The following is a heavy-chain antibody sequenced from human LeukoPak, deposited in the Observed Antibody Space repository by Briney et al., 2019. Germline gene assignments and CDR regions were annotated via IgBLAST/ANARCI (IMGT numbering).Heavy chain of an antibody. V-gene: IGHV4-39*01. CDR3: ARHSDPNIVVVPAAIDY. Sequence: PSETLSLTCTVSGGSISSSSYYWCWIRQPPGKGLEWIGCIYYSGSTYYNPSLKSRVTISVDTSKNQFSLKLSSVTAADTAVYYCARHSDPNIVVVPAAIDYWGQGTLVTVSS. CDR2: IYYSGST. D-gene: IGHD2-2*01. J-gene: IGHJ4*02. CDR1: GGSISSSSYY.